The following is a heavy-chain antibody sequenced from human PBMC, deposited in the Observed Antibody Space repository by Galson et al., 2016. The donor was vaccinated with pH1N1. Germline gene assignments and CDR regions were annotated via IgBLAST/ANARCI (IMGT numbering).Heavy chain of an antibody. CDR1: GYSFSNYW. Sequence: QSGAEVKKPGESLKISCKGSGYSFSNYWIGWVRQAPGQRLQWMGWINCGNGDTRYAERFQGRVTISRDTSTTTVYMDLTNLRPEDTAVFYCVKGGDFDQWGQGTLVTVSS. CDR2: INCGNGDT. CDR3: VKGGDFDQ. V-gene: IGHV1-3*01. J-gene: IGHJ4*02. D-gene: IGHD4-17*01.